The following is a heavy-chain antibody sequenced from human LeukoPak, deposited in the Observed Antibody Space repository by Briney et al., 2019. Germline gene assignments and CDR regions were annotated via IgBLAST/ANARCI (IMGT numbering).Heavy chain of an antibody. CDR1: GFTFSIYA. Sequence: GGSLRLSCAASGFTFSIYAMSWVRQAPGMGLEWVSVIRDSGDNTYYADAVKGRFTISRDNSKKTLHLQMNSLRAEDTAVYYCAKHGYNSGVYDAFEIWGQGTRVTVSS. CDR3: AKHGYNSGVYDAFEI. CDR2: IRDSGDNT. V-gene: IGHV3-23*01. J-gene: IGHJ3*02. D-gene: IGHD6-19*01.